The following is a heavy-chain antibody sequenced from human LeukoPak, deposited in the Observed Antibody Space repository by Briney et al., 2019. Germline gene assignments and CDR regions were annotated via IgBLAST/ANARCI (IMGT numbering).Heavy chain of an antibody. Sequence: GGSLRLSCAASAFTFSTYSMNWVRQAPGKGLEWVSSISSSSSYIYYADSVKGRFTISRDNAKNSLYLQMNSLRAEDTAVYYCARAHNWKYGSFDFWGQGTLVTVSS. CDR3: ARAHNWKYGSFDF. J-gene: IGHJ4*02. CDR1: AFTFSTYS. V-gene: IGHV3-21*01. CDR2: ISSSSSYI. D-gene: IGHD1-7*01.